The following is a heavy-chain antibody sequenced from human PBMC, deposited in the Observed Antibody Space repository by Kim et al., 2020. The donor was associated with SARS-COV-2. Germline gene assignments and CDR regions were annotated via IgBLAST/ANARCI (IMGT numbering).Heavy chain of an antibody. CDR2: IYSGGTT. CDR3: ARAQRHSGILTDYYYRYYFDY. V-gene: IGHV3-53*01. J-gene: IGHJ4*02. D-gene: IGHD3-9*01. Sequence: GGSLRLSCAASGFSVNKNYMSWVRQAPGKGLEWVSVIYSGGTTYHADAAKGRFTISRDISEKTVYLQMNSLRAEDTAVYYCARAQRHSGILTDYYYRYYFDYWGQGTLVTVSS. CDR1: GFSVNKNY.